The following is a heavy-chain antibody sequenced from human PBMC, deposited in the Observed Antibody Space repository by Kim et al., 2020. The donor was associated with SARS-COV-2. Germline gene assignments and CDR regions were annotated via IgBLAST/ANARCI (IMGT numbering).Heavy chain of an antibody. CDR2: INQGGRVK. Sequence: GGSLRLSCAASGFTFSSYWMSWVRQAPGKGLEWVANINQGGRVKYYADSVRGRFTISRDDAKNSVYLQMNSLGADDMAVYYCARVGWSGWSEEYWGQGTL. J-gene: IGHJ4*02. D-gene: IGHD6-19*01. CDR3: ARVGWSGWSEEY. V-gene: IGHV3-7*01. CDR1: GFTFSSYW.